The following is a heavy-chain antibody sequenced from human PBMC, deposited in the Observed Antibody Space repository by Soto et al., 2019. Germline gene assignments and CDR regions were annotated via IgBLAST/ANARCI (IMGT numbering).Heavy chain of an antibody. CDR2: ISYDGSNT. Sequence: QVQLVEAGGGVVQPGRSLRLSCAASGFSISDYGMEWVRKAPGKWLEWVALISYDGSNTYYADSVKGRFTIARDNSKDNLFLQMTGLRREDKAVYYCAKGAGDRLSLGMDVWGQGTTVTVSS. J-gene: IGHJ6*02. V-gene: IGHV3-30*18. CDR3: AKGAGDRLSLGMDV. D-gene: IGHD1-26*01. CDR1: GFSISDYG.